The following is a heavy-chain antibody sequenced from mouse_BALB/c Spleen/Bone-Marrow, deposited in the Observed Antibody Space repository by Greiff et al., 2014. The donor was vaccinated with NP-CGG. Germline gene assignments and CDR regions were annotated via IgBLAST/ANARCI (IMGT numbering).Heavy chain of an antibody. CDR1: GYAFTNYL. CDR2: INPGIGGT. J-gene: IGHJ2*01. Sequence: QVQLQQSEDELVRPGTSVKVSCKASGYAFTNYLIEWFKQRPGQGLEWIGRINPGIGGTTYNAKFKGKATLTADKSSTTAYMQLSSLTSDDSAVYFCARFTRDYWGQGTTLTVSS. V-gene: IGHV1-54*01. CDR3: ARFTRDY.